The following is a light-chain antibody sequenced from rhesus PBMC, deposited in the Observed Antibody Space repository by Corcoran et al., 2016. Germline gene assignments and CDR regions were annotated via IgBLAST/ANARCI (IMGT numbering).Light chain of an antibody. CDR2: YAS. CDR3: QQYNNWNS. V-gene: IGKV3-35*01. J-gene: IGKJ2*01. Sequence: EIVMTQSPATLSLSPGERATLSCRASQSVSSHLAWYKQKPGQAPRLLIYYASNRATGIPDRFSGRGSVTDVTLTISSLEPEDVGVYYCQQYNNWNSFGQGTKVEIK. CDR1: QSVSSH.